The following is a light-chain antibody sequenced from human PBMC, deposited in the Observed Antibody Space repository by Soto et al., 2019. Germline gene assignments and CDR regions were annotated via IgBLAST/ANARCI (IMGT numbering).Light chain of an antibody. Sequence: EIVLTQSPGTPSLSPGERATLSCRASQSVSSRYLAWYQQKPGQAPRLLMYGASSRATGIPDRFSGSGSGTDFTLTISRLEPEDFAVYYCQQYGSSPPYTFGQGTKLEIK. J-gene: IGKJ2*01. CDR3: QQYGSSPPYT. V-gene: IGKV3-20*01. CDR1: QSVSSRY. CDR2: GAS.